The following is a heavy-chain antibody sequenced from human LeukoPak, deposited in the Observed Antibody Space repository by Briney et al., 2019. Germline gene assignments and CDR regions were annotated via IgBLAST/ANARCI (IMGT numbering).Heavy chain of an antibody. D-gene: IGHD3-10*01. CDR3: AKLPSGYGSGNYYFDY. J-gene: IGHJ4*02. V-gene: IGHV3-23*01. CDR2: ISGSGGST. Sequence: GGSLRLSCAASGFTFSSYAMSWVRQAPGKGLEWVSAISGSGGSTYYADSVKGRFTISRDNSKNTLYLQMNSLRAEDTAVYYCAKLPSGYGSGNYYFDYWGQGTLVTVSS. CDR1: GFTFSSYA.